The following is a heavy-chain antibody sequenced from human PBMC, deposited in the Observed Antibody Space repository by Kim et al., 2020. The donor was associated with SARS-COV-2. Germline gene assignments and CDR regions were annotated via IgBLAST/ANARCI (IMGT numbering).Heavy chain of an antibody. D-gene: IGHD6-13*01. CDR2: ISGSGGST. CDR3: AKYGAAANYYYYYGMDV. CDR1: GFTFSSYA. V-gene: IGHV3-23*01. J-gene: IGHJ6*01. Sequence: GGSLRLSCAASGFTFSSYAMSWVRQAPGKGLEWVSAISGSGGSTYYADSVKGRFTISRDNAKNTLYLQMNSLRAEDTAVYYCAKYGAAANYYYYYGMDVWGQGTTVTVSS.